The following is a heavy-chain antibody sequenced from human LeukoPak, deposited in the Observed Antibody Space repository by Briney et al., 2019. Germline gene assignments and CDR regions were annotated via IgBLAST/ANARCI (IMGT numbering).Heavy chain of an antibody. CDR3: AKRERERVSWYFFDY. D-gene: IGHD1-26*01. CDR1: GFTFSSYG. CDR2: IWYGGSNK. Sequence: GGSLRLSCAASGFTFSSYGMHWVRQAPGKGLEWVAVIWYGGSNKYYADSVKGRFIISRDNSDNTLALQMNSLTADDTATYYCAKRERERVSWYFFDYWGQGVLVTVSS. J-gene: IGHJ4*02. V-gene: IGHV3-33*06.